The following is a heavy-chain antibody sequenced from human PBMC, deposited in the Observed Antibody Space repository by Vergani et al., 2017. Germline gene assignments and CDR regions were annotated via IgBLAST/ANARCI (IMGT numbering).Heavy chain of an antibody. Sequence: QVQLQQWGAGLLKPSETLSLTCAVYGGSFSGYYWSWIRQPPGKGLEWIGSIYYSGSTYYNPSLKSRVTISVDTSKNQFSLKLSSVTAADTAVYYCARALRYCTNGVCYSRAHFDYWGQGTLVTVSS. J-gene: IGHJ4*02. CDR3: ARALRYCTNGVCYSRAHFDY. V-gene: IGHV4-34*01. D-gene: IGHD2-8*01. CDR2: IYYSGST. CDR1: GGSFSGYY.